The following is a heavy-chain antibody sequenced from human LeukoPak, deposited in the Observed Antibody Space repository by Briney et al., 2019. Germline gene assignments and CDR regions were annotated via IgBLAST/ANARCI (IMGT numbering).Heavy chain of an antibody. J-gene: IGHJ6*03. CDR3: ARTVSPLFPSHEDNYYYYMDV. Sequence: SETLSLTCAVYGGSFSGYYWSWIRQPPGKGLEWIGEINHSGSTNYNPSLKSRVTISVDTSKNQFSLKLSSVTAADTAVYYCARTVSPLFPSHEDNYYYYMDVWGKGTTVTVPS. V-gene: IGHV4-34*01. D-gene: IGHD2/OR15-2a*01. CDR2: INHSGST. CDR1: GGSFSGYY.